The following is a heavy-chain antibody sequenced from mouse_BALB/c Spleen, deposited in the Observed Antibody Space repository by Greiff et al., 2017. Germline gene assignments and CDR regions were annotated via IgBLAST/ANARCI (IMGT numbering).Heavy chain of an antibody. CDR1: GFTFSSYA. Sequence: EVQLVESGGGLVKPGGSLKLSCAASGFTFSSYAMSWVRQTPEKRLEWVASISSGGSTYYPDSVKGRFTITGDNARNILYLQMSSLRSEDTAMYYCARGYGNYGGWYFDVWGAGTTVTVSS. CDR3: ARGYGNYGGWYFDV. D-gene: IGHD2-1*01. CDR2: ISSGGST. J-gene: IGHJ1*01. V-gene: IGHV5-6-5*01.